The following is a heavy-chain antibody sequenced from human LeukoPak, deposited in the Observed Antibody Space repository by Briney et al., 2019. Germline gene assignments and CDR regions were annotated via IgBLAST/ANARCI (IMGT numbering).Heavy chain of an antibody. J-gene: IGHJ6*03. V-gene: IGHV4-34*01. CDR3: AKIDPRYYYYYMEV. CDR2: INHSGST. CDR1: GGSFSGYY. Sequence: SETLSLTCAVYGGSFSGYYWSWIRQPPGKGLEWIGEINHSGSTNYNPSLKSRVTISVDKSKDQFSLNLSSVTAADTAVYYCAKIDPRYYYYYMEVWGKGTTVTVSS.